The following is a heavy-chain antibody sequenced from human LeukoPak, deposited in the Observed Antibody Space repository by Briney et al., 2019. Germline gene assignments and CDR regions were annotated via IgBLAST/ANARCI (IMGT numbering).Heavy chain of an antibody. D-gene: IGHD6-13*01. J-gene: IGHJ4*02. Sequence: PGGSLRLSCAASGFTFSSYSMNWVRQAPGKGLEWVSSISSSSSYLYYADSVKGRFTISRDNAKNSLYLLMNSLRAEDTAVYYCARDDLRPAVAAAGTDYWGQGTLVTVSS. CDR2: ISSSSSYL. V-gene: IGHV3-21*01. CDR3: ARDDLRPAVAAAGTDY. CDR1: GFTFSSYS.